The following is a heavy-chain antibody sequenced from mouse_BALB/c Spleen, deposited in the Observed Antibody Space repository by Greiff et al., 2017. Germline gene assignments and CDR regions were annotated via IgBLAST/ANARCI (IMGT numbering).Heavy chain of an antibody. D-gene: IGHD2-1*01. Sequence: QVQLQQSGPELVKPGASVKISCKASGYTFTSYDIHWVKQRPGQGLEWIGWIHPGAGSTKYNEKFKGKATLTADKSSSTAYMQLSSLTTENSAVYFCARSRDGNYEVRHAIDYWGQGTSVTVSA. CDR3: ARSRDGNYEVRHAIDY. V-gene: IGHV1S56*01. CDR2: IHPGAGST. J-gene: IGHJ3*01. CDR1: GYTFTSYD.